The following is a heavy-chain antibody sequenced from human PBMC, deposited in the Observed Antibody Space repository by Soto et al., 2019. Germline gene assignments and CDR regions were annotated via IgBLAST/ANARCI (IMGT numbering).Heavy chain of an antibody. Sequence: SETLSLTCTVSGRSISSYYWSWIRQPPGKGLEWIGYIYYSGSTNYNPSLKRRVTISVDTSKNQFFLNLSSVTPADTAVYYCTRGKWFPRGYGMDVWGRGTTVTVSS. D-gene: IGHD3-22*01. CDR2: IYYSGST. J-gene: IGHJ6*02. V-gene: IGHV4-59*01. CDR3: TRGKWFPRGYGMDV. CDR1: GRSISSYY.